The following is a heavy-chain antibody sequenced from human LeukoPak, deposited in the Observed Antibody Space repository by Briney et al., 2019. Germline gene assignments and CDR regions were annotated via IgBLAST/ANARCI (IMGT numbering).Heavy chain of an antibody. CDR1: GFTFSSYW. CDR2: IKQDGSEK. V-gene: IGHV3-7*01. CDR3: ARGTADDWYSSGWYYFDY. Sequence: GGSLRLSCAASGFTFSSYWMSWVRQAPGKGLEWVANIKQDGSEKYYVDSVKGRFTISRDNAKNSLYLQMNSLRAEDTAVYYCARGTADDWYSSGWYYFDYWGQGTLVTVSS. J-gene: IGHJ4*02. D-gene: IGHD6-19*01.